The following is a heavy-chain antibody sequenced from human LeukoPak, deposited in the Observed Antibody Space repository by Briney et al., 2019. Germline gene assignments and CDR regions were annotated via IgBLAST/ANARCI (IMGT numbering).Heavy chain of an antibody. Sequence: GGSLRLSCVASGLRVSANYMYWVRQGPGKGLEWVSVIYTSGSAYYADSVKGRFTISRDNSKNTLYLQMNNLRVDDTAVYYCAKGGSSYSEMDYWGQGTLVTVSS. CDR2: IYTSGSA. CDR3: AKGGSSYSEMDY. J-gene: IGHJ4*02. D-gene: IGHD4-11*01. CDR1: GLRVSANY. V-gene: IGHV3-53*01.